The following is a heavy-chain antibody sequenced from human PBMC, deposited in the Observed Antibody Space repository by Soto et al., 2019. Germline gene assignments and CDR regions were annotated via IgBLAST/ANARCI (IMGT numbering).Heavy chain of an antibody. D-gene: IGHD2-8*02. J-gene: IGHJ4*02. CDR3: ARDKITGLFDY. CDR2: INHSGST. CDR1: GGSFSGYY. V-gene: IGHV4-34*01. Sequence: QVQLQQWGAGLLKPSETLSLTCAVSGGSFSGYYWTSIRQPPGTGLEWIGEINHSGSTNYNPSLKSPVTISVDTSKNQFSLKLTSVTAADTAVYYCARDKITGLFDYWGQGTLVTVSS.